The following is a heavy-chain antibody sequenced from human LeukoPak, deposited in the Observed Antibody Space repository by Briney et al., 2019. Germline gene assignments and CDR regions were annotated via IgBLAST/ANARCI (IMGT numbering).Heavy chain of an antibody. CDR2: TYYRSKWYD. CDR1: GDSVSSNSAT. CDR3: ARGYSSGWSVDC. V-gene: IGHV6-1*01. D-gene: IGHD6-19*01. Sequence: SQTLSLTCAISGDSVSSNSATWNWIRQSPSRGLEWLGRTYYRSKWYDDYAVSVKGRITINPDTSKNQFSLQLNSVAPEDTAVYYCARGYSSGWSVDCWGQGTLVTVSS. J-gene: IGHJ4*02.